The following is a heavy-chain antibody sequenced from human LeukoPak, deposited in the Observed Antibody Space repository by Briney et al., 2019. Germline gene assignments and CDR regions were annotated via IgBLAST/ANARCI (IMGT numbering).Heavy chain of an antibody. CDR3: AGGGGVGAKY. CDR1: EFNVSSNH. J-gene: IGHJ4*02. V-gene: IGHV3-53*01. CDR2: IYISSNT. Sequence: GGSLRLSCAASEFNVSSNHMSWVRQAPGKGLEWVSLIYISSNTYYADSVKGRFTISRDNSKNTLYLQMNSLRPEDTAVYYCAGGGGVGAKYWGQGTLVTVSS. D-gene: IGHD1-26*01.